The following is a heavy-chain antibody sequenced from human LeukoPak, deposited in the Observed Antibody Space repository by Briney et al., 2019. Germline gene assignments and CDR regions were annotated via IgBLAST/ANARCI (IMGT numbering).Heavy chain of an antibody. D-gene: IGHD3-10*01. Sequence: SETLSLTCSVSGGSINTNNYYWGWIRQPPGKGLEWVGGIFYDGSTYCSPSLKSRVTMSIDTSRNQFSLKLTSVTAADTAVYYCARHMETRGWRVDYWGQGALVTVSS. CDR1: GGSINTNNYY. CDR3: ARHMETRGWRVDY. J-gene: IGHJ4*02. V-gene: IGHV4-39*01. CDR2: IFYDGST.